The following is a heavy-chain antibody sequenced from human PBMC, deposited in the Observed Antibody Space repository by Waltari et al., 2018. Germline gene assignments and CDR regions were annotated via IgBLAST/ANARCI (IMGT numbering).Heavy chain of an antibody. Sequence: QLQLQESGPGLVKPSETLSLTCTVSGGSISSSSYYSGWIRQPPGKGLEWMGSIYYSGSTYYNPSLKSRVTISVDTSKNQFSLKLSSVTAADTAVYYCARVIAGATAFDYWGQGTLVTVSS. CDR2: IYYSGST. J-gene: IGHJ4*02. CDR3: ARVIAGATAFDY. V-gene: IGHV4-39*07. D-gene: IGHD1-26*01. CDR1: GGSISSSSYY.